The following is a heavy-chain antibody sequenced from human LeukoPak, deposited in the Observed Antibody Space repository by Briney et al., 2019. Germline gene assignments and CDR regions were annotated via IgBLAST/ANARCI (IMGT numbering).Heavy chain of an antibody. V-gene: IGHV3-74*01. D-gene: IGHD4-17*01. CDR3: ARSYGDYDPYYFDY. J-gene: IGHJ4*02. CDR1: GFTFSSYW. Sequence: GGSLRLSCAASGFTFSSYWMHWVRQAPGKGLVWVSRINSDGSSTSYADSVKGRFTISRDNAKNSLYLQMNSLRAEDTAVYYCARSYGDYDPYYFDYWGQGTLVTVSS. CDR2: INSDGSST.